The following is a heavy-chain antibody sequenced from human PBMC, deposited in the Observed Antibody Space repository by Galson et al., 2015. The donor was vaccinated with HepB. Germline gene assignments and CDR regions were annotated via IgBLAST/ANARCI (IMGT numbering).Heavy chain of an antibody. J-gene: IGHJ6*02. D-gene: IGHD5-18*01. Sequence: SLRLSCAASGFTFSSYTMNWVRQAPGKGLEWVSSISGSSGYIFYADSVKGRFTISRDNAKNSLYLQMNSLRSEDTAVYYCARERVDTAINSGGYYYGMDVWGQGTTVTVSS. V-gene: IGHV3-21*04. CDR2: ISGSSGYI. CDR1: GFTFSSYT. CDR3: ARERVDTAINSGGYYYGMDV.